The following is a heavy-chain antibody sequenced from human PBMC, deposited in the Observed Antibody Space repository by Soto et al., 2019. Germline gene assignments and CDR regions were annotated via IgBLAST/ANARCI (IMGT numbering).Heavy chain of an antibody. CDR1: GDAFTSYY. CDR2: INPSGGST. Sequence: GASVKVSCKASGDAFTSYYMHWVRQAPGQGLEWMGIINPSGGSTSYAQKFQGRVTMTRDTSTSTVYMELSSLRSEDTAVYYCARAPTVTILDYWGQGTLVPVSS. J-gene: IGHJ4*02. V-gene: IGHV1-46*01. CDR3: ARAPTVTILDY. D-gene: IGHD4-17*01.